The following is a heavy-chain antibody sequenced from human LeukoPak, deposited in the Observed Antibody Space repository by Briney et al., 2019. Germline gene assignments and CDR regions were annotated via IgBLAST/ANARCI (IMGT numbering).Heavy chain of an antibody. V-gene: IGHV4-4*02. CDR2: IYHSGST. D-gene: IGHD2-15*01. J-gene: IGHJ6*03. CDR3: ARHQGWYLNRYYYMDV. CDR1: GVSVNNDNW. Sequence: PSETLSLTCAVSGVSVNNDNWWSWVRQPPGKGLEWIGEIYHSGSTYYNPSLKSRVTISVDTSKNQFSLKLSSVTAADTAVYYCARHQGWYLNRYYYMDVWGKGTTVTVSS.